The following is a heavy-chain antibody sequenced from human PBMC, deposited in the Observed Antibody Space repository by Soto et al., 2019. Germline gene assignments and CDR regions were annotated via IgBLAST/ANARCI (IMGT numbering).Heavy chain of an antibody. V-gene: IGHV3-7*01. D-gene: IGHD6-13*01. CDR3: GRDAGRRFDS. J-gene: IGHJ4*02. CDR1: GFTFSSYW. Sequence: EVQLVESGGGLVQPGGSLRLSCAASGFTFSSYWMTWARQAPGKGLEWVASMNRDGSEKRYVDSVEGRFTISRDNAKNSLFLQMNSLSPDDTAVYYCGRDAGRRFDSWDQGSLVTVSS. CDR2: MNRDGSEK.